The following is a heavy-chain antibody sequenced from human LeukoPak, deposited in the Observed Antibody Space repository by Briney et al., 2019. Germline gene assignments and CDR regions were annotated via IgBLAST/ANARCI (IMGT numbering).Heavy chain of an antibody. CDR2: ISYDGSNK. J-gene: IGHJ4*02. V-gene: IGHV3-30-3*01. CDR3: TFWSDNIGGDY. D-gene: IGHD3-3*01. Sequence: PGGSLRLSCAASGFTFSSYAMHWVRQAPGKGLEWVAVISYDGSNKYYADSVKGRFTISRDNSKNTLYLQMNSLRAEDTAVYYCTFWSDNIGGDYWGQGTLSPSPQ. CDR1: GFTFSSYA.